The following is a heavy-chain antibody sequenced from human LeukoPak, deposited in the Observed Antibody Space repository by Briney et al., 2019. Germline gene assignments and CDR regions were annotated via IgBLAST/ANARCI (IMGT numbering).Heavy chain of an antibody. CDR1: GFTFSSYG. D-gene: IGHD4-17*01. CDR2: ISYDGSNK. J-gene: IGHJ4*02. Sequence: GGSLRLSCAASGFTFSSYGMHWVRQAPGKGLEWVAVISYDGSNKYYADSVKGRFTISRDNSKNTLYLQMNSLRAEDTAVYYCAKPARDYGDYPEHYFDYWGQGTLVTVSS. V-gene: IGHV3-30*18. CDR3: AKPARDYGDYPEHYFDY.